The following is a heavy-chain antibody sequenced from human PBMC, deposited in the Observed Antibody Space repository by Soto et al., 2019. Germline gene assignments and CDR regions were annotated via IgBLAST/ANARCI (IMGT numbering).Heavy chain of an antibody. CDR2: ISYDGSNK. V-gene: IGHV3-30*03. CDR1: GYTFSRYG. J-gene: IGHJ4*02. CDR3: APWFGAFDY. Sequence: QVQLVESGGGVVQPGRALRLSCAASGYTFSRYGMHWLRQAQGKGLEWVAVISYDGSNKYYADSVKGRFTISRDNSKNTLYLQMNSLRAEDTAVYYCAPWFGAFDYWGQGTLVTVSS. D-gene: IGHD3-10*01.